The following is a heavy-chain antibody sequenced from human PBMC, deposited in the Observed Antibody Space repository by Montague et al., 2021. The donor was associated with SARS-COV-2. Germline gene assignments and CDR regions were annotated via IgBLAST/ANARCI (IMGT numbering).Heavy chain of an antibody. J-gene: IGHJ6*02. CDR3: ARDPWRITIFGVVTRYGMDV. CDR2: IYYSGST. D-gene: IGHD3-3*01. CDR1: GGSVSSGSCY. V-gene: IGHV4-61*01. Sequence: SETLSLTCIVSGGSVSSGSCYWSWIRQPPGKGLEWIGYIYYSGSTNYXXXLKSRVTISVDTSKNQFSLKLSSVTAADTAVYYCARDPWRITIFGVVTRYGMDVWGQGTTVTVSS.